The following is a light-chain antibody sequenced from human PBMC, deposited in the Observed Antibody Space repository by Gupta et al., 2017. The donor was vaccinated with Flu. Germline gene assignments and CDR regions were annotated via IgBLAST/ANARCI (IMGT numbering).Light chain of an antibody. CDR3: QQRDSTPHT. CDR1: QRISSY. Sequence: PSSLSASVGDRVTITCRASQRISSYLNWYQQKPGKAPKLLIYAASSLQSGLPPRISGNDTATDFTLTISRPQREDFAPNYCQQRDSTPHTFGQGTKMEIK. V-gene: IGKV1-39*01. CDR2: AAS. J-gene: IGKJ2*01.